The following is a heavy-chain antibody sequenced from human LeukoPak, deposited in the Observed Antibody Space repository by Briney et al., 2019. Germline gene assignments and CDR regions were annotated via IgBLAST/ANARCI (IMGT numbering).Heavy chain of an antibody. CDR1: GFTFSSYA. CDR3: AKDFRQGPDCYFDY. Sequence: PGGSLRLSCAASGFTFSSYAMSCVRQAPGKGLEWVSAISGSGGSTYYADSVKGRFTISRDNSKNTLYLQMNSLRAEDTAVYYCAKDFRQGPDCYFDYWGQGTLVTVSS. J-gene: IGHJ4*02. CDR2: ISGSGGST. V-gene: IGHV3-23*01. D-gene: IGHD2-21*02.